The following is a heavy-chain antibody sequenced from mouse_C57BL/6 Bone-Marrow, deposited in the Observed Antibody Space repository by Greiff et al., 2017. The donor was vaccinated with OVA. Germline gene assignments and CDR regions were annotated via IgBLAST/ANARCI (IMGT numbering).Heavy chain of an antibody. Sequence: QVQLQQPGAELVKPGASVKMSCKASGYTFTSYWITWVKQRPGQGLEWIGRIHPSDSDTNYNQKFKGKATLTVDKSSSTAYMQLSSLTSEDSAVYYCAIWGTTVVATNAYWGQGTLVTVSA. CDR3: AIWGTTVVATNAY. D-gene: IGHD1-1*01. CDR2: IHPSDSDT. J-gene: IGHJ3*01. V-gene: IGHV1-74*01. CDR1: GYTFTSYW.